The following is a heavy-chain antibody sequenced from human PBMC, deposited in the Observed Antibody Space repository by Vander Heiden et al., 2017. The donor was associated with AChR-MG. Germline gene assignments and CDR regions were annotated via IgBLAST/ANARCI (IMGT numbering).Heavy chain of an antibody. Sequence: EVQLVESGGGLVQPGGSLRLSCAASGFTFSSYDMHWVRQDTGKGLEWVSAIGTAGDTYYPGSVKGRFTISRENAKNSLYLQMNSLRAGDTAVYYCARGLGGATSYYYYYYGMDVWGQGTTVTVSS. D-gene: IGHD3-16*01. CDR2: IGTAGDT. CDR1: GFTFSSYD. J-gene: IGHJ6*02. CDR3: ARGLGGATSYYYYYYGMDV. V-gene: IGHV3-13*04.